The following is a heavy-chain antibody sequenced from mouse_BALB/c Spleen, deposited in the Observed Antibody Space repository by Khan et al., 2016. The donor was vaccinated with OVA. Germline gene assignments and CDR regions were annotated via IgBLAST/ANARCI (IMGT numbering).Heavy chain of an antibody. CDR3: ARDGAYYRNDGWFAY. J-gene: IGHJ3*01. D-gene: IGHD2-14*01. Sequence: QIQLVQSGAELARPGASMKMSCKASGYTFTSYTIHWIKQRPGQGLEWIGYINPSSGYTNYNQKFKDKATLTADKSSTTAYMQLSSLTSDDSAVYYCARDGAYYRNDGWFAYWGQGTLVTVSA. V-gene: IGHV1-4*01. CDR1: GYTFTSYT. CDR2: INPSSGYT.